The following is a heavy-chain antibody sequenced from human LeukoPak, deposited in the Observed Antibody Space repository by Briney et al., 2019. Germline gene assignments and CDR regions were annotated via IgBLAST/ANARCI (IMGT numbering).Heavy chain of an antibody. J-gene: IGHJ4*02. V-gene: IGHV3-53*01. Sequence: GGSLRLSCAASGFTVSSNYMSWVRQAPGKGLEWVSVIYSGGSTYYADSVKGRFTISGDNSKNTLYLQMNSLRAEDTAVYYCARFPSGYFDYWGQGTLVTVSS. CDR1: GFTVSSNY. CDR3: ARFPSGYFDY. CDR2: IYSGGST.